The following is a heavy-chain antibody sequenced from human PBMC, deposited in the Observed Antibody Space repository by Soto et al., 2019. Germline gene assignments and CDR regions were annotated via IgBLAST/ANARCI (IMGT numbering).Heavy chain of an antibody. J-gene: IGHJ4*02. Sequence: ASVKVSCKASGYTFTGYYMHWVRQAPGQGLEWMGWINPNSGGTNYAQKFQGWVTMTRDTSISTAYMELSRLRSEDTAVYYCARERDSSSWYGGLDYWGQGTLVTVSS. CDR2: INPNSGGT. CDR3: ARERDSSSWYGGLDY. D-gene: IGHD6-13*01. CDR1: GYTFTGYY. V-gene: IGHV1-2*04.